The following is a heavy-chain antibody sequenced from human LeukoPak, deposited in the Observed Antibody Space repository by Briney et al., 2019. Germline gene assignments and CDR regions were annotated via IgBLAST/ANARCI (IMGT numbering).Heavy chain of an antibody. J-gene: IGHJ4*02. CDR1: GFIVSNYY. CDR3: ARDSSGPAF. Sequence: RGSLRLSCAASGFIVSNYYMSWVRQAPGKGLEWVSVIFDGGGTFYSDSVKGRFTISRDYSKNTLYLQMNSLRADDTAVYYCARDSSGPAFWGQGTLVTVSS. CDR2: IFDGGGT. D-gene: IGHD3-22*01. V-gene: IGHV3-53*01.